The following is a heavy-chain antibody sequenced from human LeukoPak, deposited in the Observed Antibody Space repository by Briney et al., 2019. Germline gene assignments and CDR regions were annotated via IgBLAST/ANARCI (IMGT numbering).Heavy chain of an antibody. V-gene: IGHV1-69*04. CDR1: GGTFSSYA. D-gene: IGHD3-22*01. Sequence: GASVKVSCKASGGTFSSYAISWVRQAPGQGLEWMGRIIPIFGIANYAQKFQGRVTITADKSTSTAYMELSSLRSEDTAVYYCARGRGGYYYDSTPGVPFDYWGRGTLVTVSS. CDR2: IIPIFGIA. J-gene: IGHJ4*02. CDR3: ARGRGGYYYDSTPGVPFDY.